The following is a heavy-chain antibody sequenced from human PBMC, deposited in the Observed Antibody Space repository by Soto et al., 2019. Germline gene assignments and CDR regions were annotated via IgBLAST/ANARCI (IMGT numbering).Heavy chain of an antibody. J-gene: IGHJ4*02. D-gene: IGHD3-22*01. Sequence: QVQLVQSGAEVKKPGASVMVSCKASGYTFTSYYMLWMRQAPGQGLEWMAIITPMGGSTSYAQKSQGRVTMTRDTSTRTAYSDLSSLRSEDTAVYYCARVDESSGYTFDYWGQGTLVTVSS. CDR2: ITPMGGST. CDR3: ARVDESSGYTFDY. V-gene: IGHV1-46*01. CDR1: GYTFTSYY.